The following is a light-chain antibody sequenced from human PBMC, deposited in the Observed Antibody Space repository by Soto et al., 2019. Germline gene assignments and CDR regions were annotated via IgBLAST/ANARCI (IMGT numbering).Light chain of an antibody. CDR3: QQRSNWPGT. CDR2: DAS. V-gene: IGKV3-11*01. J-gene: IGKJ3*01. CDR1: QSVSSY. Sequence: EIVLTQSPATLSWSPGERATLSCRASQSVSSYVTGYQQKPGQDPRLLIYDASNRATGIPARFSGSGSGTDFHLTIRSLEPEDFAVYYCQQRSNWPGTFGPGTKVDI.